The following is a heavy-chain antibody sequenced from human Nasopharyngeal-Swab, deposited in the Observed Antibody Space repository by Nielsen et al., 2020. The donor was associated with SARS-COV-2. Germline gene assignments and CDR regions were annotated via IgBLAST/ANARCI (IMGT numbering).Heavy chain of an antibody. CDR2: ISSSSSTI. D-gene: IGHD3-3*01. CDR3: ARDPDYDFWSGYSKSFDY. J-gene: IGHJ4*02. Sequence: GESLKISCAASGFTFSSYSMNWVRQAPGKGLEWVSYISSSSSTIYYADSVKGRFTISRDNAKNSLYLQMNSLRPEDTAVYYCARDPDYDFWSGYSKSFDYWGQGTLVTVSS. CDR1: GFTFSSYS. V-gene: IGHV3-48*04.